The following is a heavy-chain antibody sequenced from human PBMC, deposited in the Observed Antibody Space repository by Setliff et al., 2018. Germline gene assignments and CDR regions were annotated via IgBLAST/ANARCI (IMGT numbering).Heavy chain of an antibody. CDR1: GGTFSSYA. V-gene: IGHV1-69*10. J-gene: IGHJ3*02. CDR3: ARSSLLSEQHADAFDI. D-gene: IGHD6-13*01. CDR2: IIPILGIA. Sequence: SVKVSCKASGGTFSSYAISWVRQAPGQGLEWMGGIIPILGIANYAQKFQGRVTITADESTSTAYMELSSLRSEDTAVYYCARSSLLSEQHADAFDIWGQGTMVTVAS.